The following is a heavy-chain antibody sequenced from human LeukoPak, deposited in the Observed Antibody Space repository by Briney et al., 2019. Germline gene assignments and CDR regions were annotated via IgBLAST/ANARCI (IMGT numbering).Heavy chain of an antibody. CDR2: IYYSGST. V-gene: IGHV4-59*12. D-gene: IGHD1-26*01. CDR1: GGSISSYY. J-gene: IGHJ4*02. Sequence: SETLSLTCTVSGGSISSYYWSWIRQPPGKGLEWIGYIYYSGSTYYNPSLKSRVTISVDTSKNQFSLRLNSVTAADTAMYYCARLRSPGDFDCWGQGTLVTVSS. CDR3: ARLRSPGDFDC.